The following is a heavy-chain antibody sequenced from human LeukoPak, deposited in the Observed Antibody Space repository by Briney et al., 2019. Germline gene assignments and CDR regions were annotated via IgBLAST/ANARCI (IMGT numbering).Heavy chain of an antibody. V-gene: IGHV5-51*01. CDR2: IYPGDSDT. D-gene: IGHD3-22*01. CDR1: GYSFTSYW. J-gene: IGHJ6*03. CDR3: ARLVLSFVYYDSSGSDYYMDV. Sequence: GESLKISCKGSGYSFTSYWIGWVRQMPGKGLEWMGIIYPGDSDTRYSPSFQGQVTISADKSISTAYLQWSSLKASDTAMYYCARLVLSFVYYDSSGSDYYMDVWGKGTTVTVSS.